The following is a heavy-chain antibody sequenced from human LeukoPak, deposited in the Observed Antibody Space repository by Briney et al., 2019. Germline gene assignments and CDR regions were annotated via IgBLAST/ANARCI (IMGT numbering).Heavy chain of an antibody. CDR2: IKQDGSEK. Sequence: GGSLRLSCAGSGFAFSNYWMHWVRQAPGKGLEWVANIKQDGSEKYYVDSVKGRFTISRDNAKNSVYLQINSLRVEDTAVYWCVGGSGWLFDYWGQGTLVTVSS. J-gene: IGHJ4*02. CDR1: GFAFSNYW. CDR3: VGGSGWLFDY. D-gene: IGHD6-19*01. V-gene: IGHV3-7*04.